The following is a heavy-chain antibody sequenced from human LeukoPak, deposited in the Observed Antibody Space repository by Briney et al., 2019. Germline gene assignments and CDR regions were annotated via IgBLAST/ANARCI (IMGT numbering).Heavy chain of an antibody. CDR3: ASGGSYYHY. CDR2: IYYSGST. J-gene: IGHJ4*02. Sequence: SETLSLTCTVSGGSISSSSHYWGWIRQPPGKGLEWIGNIYYSGSTYYNPSLKSRVTISVDTSKNQFSLKLSSVTAADTAVYYCASGGSYYHYWGQGTLVTVSS. D-gene: IGHD1-26*01. V-gene: IGHV4-39*01. CDR1: GGSISSSSHY.